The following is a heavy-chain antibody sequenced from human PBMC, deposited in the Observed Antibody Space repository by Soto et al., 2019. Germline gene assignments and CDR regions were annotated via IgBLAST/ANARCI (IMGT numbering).Heavy chain of an antibody. Sequence: EVQLLESGGGLVQPGGSLRLSCAASGFTFSNFAMSWVRQAPGKGLEWVSGISNSGGSTYYGDSVKGRFSISRDNSKNTLYLQMNSLRAEDTAVYFCAKDPRYCSPTSCYYWGQGTLVTVSS. J-gene: IGHJ4*02. CDR3: AKDPRYCSPTSCYY. CDR2: ISNSGGST. CDR1: GFTFSNFA. D-gene: IGHD2-2*01. V-gene: IGHV3-23*01.